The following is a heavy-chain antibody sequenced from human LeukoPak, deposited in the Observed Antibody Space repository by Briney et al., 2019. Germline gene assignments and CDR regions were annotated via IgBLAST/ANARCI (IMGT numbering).Heavy chain of an antibody. Sequence: GGSLRLSCAASGFTLRGYGMHWVRQAPGKGLEWVAFIRYDGSDKSYADSVKGRFTISRDNSENTLYLQINSLKTEDTAVYYCTRASGYSSSWYLSPDFDYWGQGTLVTVSS. D-gene: IGHD6-13*01. J-gene: IGHJ4*02. CDR3: TRASGYSSSWYLSPDFDY. CDR2: IRYDGSDK. CDR1: GFTLRGYG. V-gene: IGHV3-30*02.